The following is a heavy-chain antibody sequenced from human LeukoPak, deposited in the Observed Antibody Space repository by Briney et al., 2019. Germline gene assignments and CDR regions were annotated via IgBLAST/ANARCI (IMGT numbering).Heavy chain of an antibody. J-gene: IGHJ4*02. CDR1: GYTFTSYG. Sequence: ASVKVSCKASGYTFTSYGISWVRQAPGQGLEWMGWISAYNGNTNYAQKLQGRVTMTTDTSTSTAYMELRSLRSDDTAVYYCARPGTHYYGSSGPHFDYWGQGTLVTVSS. D-gene: IGHD3-22*01. V-gene: IGHV1-18*01. CDR2: ISAYNGNT. CDR3: ARPGTHYYGSSGPHFDY.